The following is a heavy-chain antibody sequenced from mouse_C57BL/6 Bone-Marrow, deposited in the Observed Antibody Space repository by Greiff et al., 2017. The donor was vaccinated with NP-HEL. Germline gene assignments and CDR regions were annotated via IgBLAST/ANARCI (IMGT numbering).Heavy chain of an antibody. Sequence: QVQLQQSGAELVSPGASVKLSCKASGYTFTDYCMNWVKQRPGQGLEWIGRIYPFSGDTNYNQKFKGKATLSVDRSSSTEYMVFNSLTSEDPAVYYCGRTKFYDYYDLFDYWGQGNLVTVSA. J-gene: IGHJ3*01. CDR2: IYPFSGDT. V-gene: IGHV1-11*01. CDR3: GRTKFYDYYDLFDY. CDR1: GYTFTDYC. D-gene: IGHD2-4*01.